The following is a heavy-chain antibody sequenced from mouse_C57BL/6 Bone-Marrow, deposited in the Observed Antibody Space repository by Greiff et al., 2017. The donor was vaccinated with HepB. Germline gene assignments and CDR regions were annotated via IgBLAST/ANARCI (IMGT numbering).Heavy chain of an antibody. CDR1: GFTFSSYG. CDR2: ISSGGSYT. J-gene: IGHJ2*01. Sequence: DVKLVESGGDLVKPGGSLKLSCAASGFTFSSYGMSWVRQTPDKRLEWVATISSGGSYTYYPDSVKGRFTISRDNAKNTLYLQMSSLKSEDTAMYYCARRPDYYFDYWGQGTTLTVSS. CDR3: ARRPDYYFDY. V-gene: IGHV5-6*02.